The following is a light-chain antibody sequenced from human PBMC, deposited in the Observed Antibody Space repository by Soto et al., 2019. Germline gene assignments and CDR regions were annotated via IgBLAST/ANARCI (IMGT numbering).Light chain of an antibody. CDR3: QQLNSYPHT. Sequence: DIQLTQSPSFLSASVGDRVTITCRASQGISSYLAWYQQKPGKAPKLLIYAASTLQSGVPSRFSGSGSGTEFTLTISSLQPEDFATYYCQQLNSYPHTFGQGTRWR. J-gene: IGKJ5*01. CDR2: AAS. CDR1: QGISSY. V-gene: IGKV1-9*01.